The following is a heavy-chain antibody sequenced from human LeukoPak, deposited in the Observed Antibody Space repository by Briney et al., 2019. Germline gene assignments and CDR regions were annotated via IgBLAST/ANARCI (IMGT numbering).Heavy chain of an antibody. CDR2: IYYSGST. J-gene: IGHJ4*02. CDR1: GGSISSSIYY. D-gene: IGHD4-11*01. Sequence: SETLSLTCSVSGGSISSSIYYWGWIRQPPGKGLEWIGSIYYSGSTCYNPSLKSRVTISVDTSKSQFSLNLSSVTAADTAVYYCARQDYSNYVAYFDYWGQGTLVTVSS. CDR3: ARQDYSNYVAYFDY. V-gene: IGHV4-39*01.